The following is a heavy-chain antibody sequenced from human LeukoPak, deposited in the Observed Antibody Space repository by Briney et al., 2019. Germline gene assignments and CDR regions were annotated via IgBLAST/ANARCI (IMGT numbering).Heavy chain of an antibody. CDR3: ARLSVAGTEDY. J-gene: IGHJ4*02. D-gene: IGHD6-19*01. V-gene: IGHV4-59*08. CDR2: IYYSGST. Sequence: PSETLSPTCIVSGGSISSYYWSWIRQPPGKGLEWIGYIYYSGSTNYNPSLKSRVTISVDTSKNQFSLKLSSVTAADTAVYYCARLSVAGTEDYWGQGTLVTVSS. CDR1: GGSISSYY.